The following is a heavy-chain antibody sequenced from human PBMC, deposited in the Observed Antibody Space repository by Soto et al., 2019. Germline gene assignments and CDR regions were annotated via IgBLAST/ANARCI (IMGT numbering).Heavy chain of an antibody. CDR3: AKDLFPIAVAGTYYYYYYGMDV. D-gene: IGHD6-19*01. CDR1: GFTFSSYG. Sequence: GGSLRLSCAASGFTFSSYGMHWVRQAPGKGLEWVAVISYDGSNKYYADSVKGRFTISRDNSKNTLYLQMNSLRAEDTAVYYCAKDLFPIAVAGTYYYYYYGMDVWGQGTTVTVS. CDR2: ISYDGSNK. V-gene: IGHV3-30*18. J-gene: IGHJ6*02.